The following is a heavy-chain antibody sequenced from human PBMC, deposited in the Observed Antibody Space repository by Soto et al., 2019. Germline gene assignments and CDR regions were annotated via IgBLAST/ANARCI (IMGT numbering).Heavy chain of an antibody. CDR3: AKDGGIRFLEWLPEDYYYYMDV. CDR1: GFTFSSYA. CDR2: ISGSGGST. V-gene: IGHV3-23*01. J-gene: IGHJ6*03. D-gene: IGHD3-3*01. Sequence: HPGGSLRLSCAASGFTFSSYAMSWVRQAPGKGLEWVSAISGSGGSTYYADSVKGRFTISRDNSKNTLYLQMNSLRAEDTAVYYCAKDGGIRFLEWLPEDYYYYMDVWGKGTTVPVSS.